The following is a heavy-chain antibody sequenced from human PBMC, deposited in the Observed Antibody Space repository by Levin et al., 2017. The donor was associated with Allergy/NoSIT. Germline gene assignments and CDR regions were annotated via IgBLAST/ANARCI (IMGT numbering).Heavy chain of an antibody. CDR1: GASVSSGSFY. Sequence: SQTLSLTCSVSGASVSSGSFYWSCIRQPPGKGLEWIGYIYYSGSTNYNPSLKSRVTISVDTSKNQFSLKLRSVTAADTAVYFCARDLSMGYDILTGYSSRYLDYWGQGTLVTVSS. D-gene: IGHD3-9*01. V-gene: IGHV4-61*01. J-gene: IGHJ4*02. CDR2: IYYSGST. CDR3: ARDLSMGYDILTGYSSRYLDY.